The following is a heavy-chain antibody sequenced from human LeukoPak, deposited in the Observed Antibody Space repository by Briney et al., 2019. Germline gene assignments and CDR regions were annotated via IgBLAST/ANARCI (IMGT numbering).Heavy chain of an antibody. CDR2: INHSGST. CDR1: GGSFSGYY. Sequence: SETLSLTCAVYGGSFSGYYWSWIRQPPGKGLEWIGEINHSGSTNYNPSLKCRVTISVDTSKNQFSLRLSSVTAADTAVYYCARVKYSGYVSYYYYGMDVWGQGTTVTVSS. D-gene: IGHD5-12*01. V-gene: IGHV4-34*01. J-gene: IGHJ6*02. CDR3: ARVKYSGYVSYYYYGMDV.